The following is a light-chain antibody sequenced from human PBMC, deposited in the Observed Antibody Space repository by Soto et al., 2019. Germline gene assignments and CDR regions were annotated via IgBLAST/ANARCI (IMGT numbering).Light chain of an antibody. CDR3: QQYKSYSN. V-gene: IGKV1-5*03. CDR2: RAS. CDR1: QSISSW. Sequence: DIQMTQSPSTLPASVGDRVTITCRASQSISSWLAWYQLKPGKAPRFLIYRASSLQSGVPSRFSGSGFGTEFTLTISNLQPDDFATYYCQQYKSYSNFGQGTKLE. J-gene: IGKJ2*01.